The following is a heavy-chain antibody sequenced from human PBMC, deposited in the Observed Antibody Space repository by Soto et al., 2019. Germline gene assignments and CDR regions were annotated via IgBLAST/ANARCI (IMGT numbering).Heavy chain of an antibody. CDR1: RLSFSTDA. CDR2: ISYEGGNE. D-gene: IGHD1-26*01. J-gene: IGHJ3*02. CDR3: ARDRSGSHEIDDSLDI. Sequence: QVQLVESRGGVVKPGRALRLSCAASRLSFSTDAIHWVRQAPGKGLEGVAGISYEGGNEYYADSVKGRFTISRDNSTSTLDLKMKSLGPDDTAVYYCARDRSGSHEIDDSLDIWGRGTMVTVSS. V-gene: IGHV3-30-3*01.